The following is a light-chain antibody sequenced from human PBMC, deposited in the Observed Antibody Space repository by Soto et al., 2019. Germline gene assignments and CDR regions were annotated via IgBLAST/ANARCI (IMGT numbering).Light chain of an antibody. J-gene: IGLJ3*02. CDR1: SSDVGAYKY. CDR3: TSYVGNDIWV. Sequence: QSALTQPPSASGSPGQSVTISCTGTSSDVGAYKYVSWYQQYPGKAPKLMIYEVTKRPSGVPDRFSGSKSGNTASLNVSGPQAEDEADYYCTSYVGNDIWVFGGGTKLTVL. CDR2: EVT. V-gene: IGLV2-8*01.